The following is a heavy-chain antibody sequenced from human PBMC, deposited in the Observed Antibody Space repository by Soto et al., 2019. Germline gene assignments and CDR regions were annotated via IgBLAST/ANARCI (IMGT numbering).Heavy chain of an antibody. CDR3: ARGRYGDY. CDR1: GYAFTTYG. Sequence: QVHLVQSGAEVKKPGASVKVSCKGSGYAFTTYGNTWVRQAPGQGLERMGWISAHNGNTNYAQKLQGRVTVTRDTSTSTAYMELRSLRSDDTAVYYWARGRYGDYWGQGALVTVSS. V-gene: IGHV1-18*01. J-gene: IGHJ4*02. D-gene: IGHD1-1*01. CDR2: ISAHNGNT.